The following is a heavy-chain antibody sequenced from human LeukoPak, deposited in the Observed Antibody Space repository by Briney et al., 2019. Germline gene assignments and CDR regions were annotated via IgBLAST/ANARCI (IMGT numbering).Heavy chain of an antibody. D-gene: IGHD6-13*01. CDR2: IYYSGST. Sequence: PSETLSLTCTVSGGSISYYYWSWIRQPPGKGLEWIGYIYYSGSTNYNPSLKSRVTISVDTSKNQFSLKLSSVTVADTAVYYCARDAYSSSCMDVWGKGTTVTVSS. CDR1: GGSISYYY. CDR3: ARDAYSSSCMDV. J-gene: IGHJ6*03. V-gene: IGHV4-59*01.